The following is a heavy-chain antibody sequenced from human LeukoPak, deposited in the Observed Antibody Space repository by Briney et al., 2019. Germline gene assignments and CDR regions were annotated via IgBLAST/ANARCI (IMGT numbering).Heavy chain of an antibody. D-gene: IGHD6-13*01. J-gene: IGHJ3*02. Sequence: ASVKVSCKASGYTFTDYFIHWIRQAPGQGLEWRGWINPNSGATSYAQKFQGRVTMTRDTSIDTGDMELCGLRFDDTAVYYCARELSAVGRWGAFDMWGQGTMVTVSS. CDR2: INPNSGAT. CDR1: GYTFTDYF. CDR3: ARELSAVGRWGAFDM. V-gene: IGHV1-2*02.